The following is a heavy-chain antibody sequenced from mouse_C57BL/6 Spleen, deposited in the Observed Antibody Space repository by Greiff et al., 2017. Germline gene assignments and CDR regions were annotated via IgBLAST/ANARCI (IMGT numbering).Heavy chain of an antibody. CDR3: ARLGDYAAMDY. J-gene: IGHJ4*01. D-gene: IGHD2-4*01. Sequence: VQLQQPGAELVKPGASVKLSCKASGYTFTSYWMHWVKQRPGQGLEWIGMIHPNSGSTNYNAKFKSKATLTVDKSSSTAYMQLSSLTSEDSAVYYCARLGDYAAMDYWGQGTSVTVSS. V-gene: IGHV1-64*01. CDR1: GYTFTSYW. CDR2: IHPNSGST.